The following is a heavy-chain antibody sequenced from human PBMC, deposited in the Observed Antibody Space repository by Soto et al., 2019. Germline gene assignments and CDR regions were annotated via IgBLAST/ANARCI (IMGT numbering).Heavy chain of an antibody. Sequence: QVQLQQWGAGLLKPSETLSLTCAVYGGSFSGYSWTWIRQPPGTGLEWIGEINHTGSTNYNPSLNSRVTISVDTSTTQFSLKLTSVTAADTAVYYCARDKITGLFDYWGQGTLVNVSS. D-gene: IGHD2-8*02. CDR1: GGSFSGYS. V-gene: IGHV4-34*01. J-gene: IGHJ4*02. CDR3: ARDKITGLFDY. CDR2: INHTGST.